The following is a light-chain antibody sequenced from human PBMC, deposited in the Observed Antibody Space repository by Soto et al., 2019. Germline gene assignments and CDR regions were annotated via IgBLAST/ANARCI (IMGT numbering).Light chain of an antibody. V-gene: IGLV1-51*02. CDR3: GTWDSSLTAVL. Sequence: QAVVTQPPSVSAAPGQKVTISCSGSSSNIGKNHVSWYQQVPGTAPKLLIYESNKRPSGIPDRFSVSKSGTSATLGIAGLQTGDEADYYCGTWDSSLTAVLFGGGTKLTVL. CDR2: ESN. CDR1: SSNIGKNH. J-gene: IGLJ2*01.